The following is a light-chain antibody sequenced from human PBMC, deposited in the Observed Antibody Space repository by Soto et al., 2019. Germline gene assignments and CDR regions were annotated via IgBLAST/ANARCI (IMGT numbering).Light chain of an antibody. CDR3: QQYYDVPPN. CDR2: WAS. Sequence: DIVMTQSPDSMAVSLGERATINCKSSQSILYSPNNKNSLAWYQQKPGQPPKLLIYWASTRESGVPDRFSGSGSGKDFTLTISSLQDEDVAVYYCQQYYDVPPNFGHGTKVEI. J-gene: IGKJ1*01. CDR1: QSILYSPNNKNS. V-gene: IGKV4-1*01.